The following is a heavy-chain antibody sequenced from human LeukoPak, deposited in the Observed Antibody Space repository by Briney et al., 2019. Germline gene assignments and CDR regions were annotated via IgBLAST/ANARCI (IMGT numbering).Heavy chain of an antibody. Sequence: GESLKISCKGPGYSFTNYWIGWVRQMPGKGLEWMGIIYPGDSDTRYSPSFQGQVTISADKSISTAYLQWSSLKASDTAMYYCASLPRTTGTWLDYWGQGTLVTVSS. D-gene: IGHD1-1*01. V-gene: IGHV5-51*01. CDR2: IYPGDSDT. J-gene: IGHJ4*02. CDR3: ASLPRTTGTWLDY. CDR1: GYSFTNYW.